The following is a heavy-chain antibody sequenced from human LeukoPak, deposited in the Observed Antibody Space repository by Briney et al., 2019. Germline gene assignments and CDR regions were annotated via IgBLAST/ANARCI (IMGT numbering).Heavy chain of an antibody. CDR2: ISGSGGAT. V-gene: IGHV3-23*01. J-gene: IGHJ4*02. D-gene: IGHD3-16*02. CDR1: GFTFSSYA. Sequence: GGSLRLSCAVSGFTFSSYAMSWVRQAPGKGLEWVSTISGSGGATYYGDSVKGRCTISRDNSKNTLYLQVHSLRADDTAVYYCAKDVTFGGVITFPDYWGQGTLVTVSS. CDR3: AKDVTFGGVITFPDY.